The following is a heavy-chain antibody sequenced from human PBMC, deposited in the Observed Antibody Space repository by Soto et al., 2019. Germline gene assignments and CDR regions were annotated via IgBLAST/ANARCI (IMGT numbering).Heavy chain of an antibody. Sequence: GGSLRLSCAASGFTFSSYSMNWVRQAPGKGLEWVSYISSSSSTIYYADSVKGRFTISRDNAKNSLYLQMNSLRAEDTAVYYCAREEELVRGENDAFDIWGQGTMVTVSS. D-gene: IGHD3-10*01. CDR3: AREEELVRGENDAFDI. CDR1: GFTFSSYS. V-gene: IGHV3-48*01. CDR2: ISSSSSTI. J-gene: IGHJ3*02.